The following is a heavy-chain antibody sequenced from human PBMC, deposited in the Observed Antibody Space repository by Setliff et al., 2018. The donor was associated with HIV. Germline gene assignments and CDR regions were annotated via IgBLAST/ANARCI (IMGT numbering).Heavy chain of an antibody. CDR1: GYTFTSYG. CDR3: ARFIAVAGRFDY. Sequence: GASVKVSCKASGYTFTSYGITWVRQAPGQGLEWMGWISPYNGNTNYAQKLQGRVTMATDTSTSTAYMELRSLRSDDTAVYYCARFIAVAGRFDYWGQGTLVTVSS. J-gene: IGHJ4*02. D-gene: IGHD6-19*01. V-gene: IGHV1-18*01. CDR2: ISPYNGNT.